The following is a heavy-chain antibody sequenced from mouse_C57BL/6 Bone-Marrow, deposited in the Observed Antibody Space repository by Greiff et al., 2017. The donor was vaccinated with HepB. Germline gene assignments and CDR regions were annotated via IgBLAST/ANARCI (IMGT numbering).Heavy chain of an antibody. J-gene: IGHJ4*01. CDR3: ARKDYYGNNVYAMDY. V-gene: IGHV1-69*01. CDR1: GYTFTSYW. D-gene: IGHD1-1*01. CDR2: IDPSDSYT. Sequence: QVQLQQPGAELVMPGASVKLSCKASGYTFTSYWMHWVKQRPGQGLEWIGEIDPSDSYTNYNQKFKGKSTLTVDKSSSTAYMQLSSLTSEDSAVYYCARKDYYGNNVYAMDYWGQGTSVTVSS.